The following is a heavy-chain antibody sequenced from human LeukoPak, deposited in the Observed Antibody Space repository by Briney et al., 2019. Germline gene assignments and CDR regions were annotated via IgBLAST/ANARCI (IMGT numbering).Heavy chain of an antibody. Sequence: ASVKVSCKASGCTFTGYYMHWVRQAPGQGLEWMGWINPNSGGTNYAQKFQGRVTMTRDTSISTAYMELSRLRSDDTAVYYCARDHCSSTSCSTLGYWGQGTLVTVSS. CDR2: INPNSGGT. CDR1: GCTFTGYY. D-gene: IGHD2-2*01. J-gene: IGHJ4*02. V-gene: IGHV1-2*02. CDR3: ARDHCSSTSCSTLGY.